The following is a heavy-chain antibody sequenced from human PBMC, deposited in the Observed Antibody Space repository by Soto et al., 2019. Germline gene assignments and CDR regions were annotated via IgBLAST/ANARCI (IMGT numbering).Heavy chain of an antibody. CDR3: ARHCSGGSCYPCVDY. CDR2: ISYSGKT. V-gene: IGHV4-39*01. J-gene: IGHJ4*02. CDR1: GASISSSDYY. Sequence: SETLSLTCTVSGASISSSDYYWGRIRQPPGKGLEWIGSISYSGKTFYNPSLKSRVTISVDTSKNQFSLKLSSVTAADTTVYYCARHCSGGSCYPCVDYWGQGILVTVSS. D-gene: IGHD2-15*01.